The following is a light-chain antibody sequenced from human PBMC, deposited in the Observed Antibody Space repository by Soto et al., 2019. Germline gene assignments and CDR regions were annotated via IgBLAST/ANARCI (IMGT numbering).Light chain of an antibody. J-gene: IGLJ2*01. V-gene: IGLV2-14*01. CDR1: SSDVGAYNY. Sequence: QSALTQPASVSGSPGQSITISCTGTSSDVGAYNYVSWYQQHPGKAPKLMIFEVSDRPSGVSNRFSGSKSGNTASRTISGLQAEDEVDYYCSSYTSSNTLVFGGGTKLTVL. CDR2: EVS. CDR3: SSYTSSNTLV.